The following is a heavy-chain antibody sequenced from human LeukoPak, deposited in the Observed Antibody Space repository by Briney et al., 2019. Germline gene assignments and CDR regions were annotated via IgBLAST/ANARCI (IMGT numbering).Heavy chain of an antibody. CDR1: GFTVSSTY. J-gene: IGHJ4*02. Sequence: GGSLRLSCAASGFTVSSTYMSWVRQTPGKGLESVSVITDDEDTYYADSVKGRFTISRDNSQNTVFLQMNSLRVEDTAVYYCAKVDYWSPENYFDSWGQGTLVTVSS. CDR2: ITDDEDT. CDR3: AKVDYWSPENYFDS. D-gene: IGHD1-1*01. V-gene: IGHV3-53*01.